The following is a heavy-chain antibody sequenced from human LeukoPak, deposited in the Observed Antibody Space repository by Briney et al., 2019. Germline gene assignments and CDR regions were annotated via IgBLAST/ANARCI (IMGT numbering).Heavy chain of an antibody. Sequence: ASAKVSCKASGYTFTSYYIHWVRQAPGQGLEWMGIISPSGGSTNYAQKFQGRVTMTRDTSTSTVYMELSSLRSEDTAVYYCARVPSGDYTGVDYWGQGTLVTVSS. J-gene: IGHJ4*02. CDR2: ISPSGGST. CDR1: GYTFTSYY. CDR3: ARVPSGDYTGVDY. D-gene: IGHD4-17*01. V-gene: IGHV1-46*01.